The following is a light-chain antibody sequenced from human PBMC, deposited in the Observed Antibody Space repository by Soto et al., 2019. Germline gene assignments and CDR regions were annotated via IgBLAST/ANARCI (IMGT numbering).Light chain of an antibody. J-gene: IGLJ2*01. Sequence: QSVLTQPTSVSGAPGQTVTISCTGGSSNIGAGYDVHWYQQIPGTAPKLLIYANSNRPSGVPARFSGSKSGTSASLAVTGLQAEDEAEYYCQSYDSRLSGYVVFGGGTKLTVL. CDR1: SSNIGAGYD. CDR2: ANS. V-gene: IGLV1-40*01. CDR3: QSYDSRLSGYVV.